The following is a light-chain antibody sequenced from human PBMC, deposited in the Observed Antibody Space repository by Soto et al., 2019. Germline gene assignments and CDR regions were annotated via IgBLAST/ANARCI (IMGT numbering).Light chain of an antibody. CDR3: QQYGGSPAIT. CDR1: QSISSW. Sequence: DIQMTQSPSTLSASLGDRVTITCRASQSISSWLAWYQQRPGKAPKLLIYVASSLQSGVPSRFSGSGSGTEFTLTISSLQPEDFAVYYCQQYGGSPAITFGPGTRLEI. J-gene: IGKJ5*01. V-gene: IGKV1-5*01. CDR2: VAS.